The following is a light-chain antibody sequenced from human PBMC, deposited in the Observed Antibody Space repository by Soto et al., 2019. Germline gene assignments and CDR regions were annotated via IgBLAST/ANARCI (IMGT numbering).Light chain of an antibody. CDR1: SSDVGGYKY. Sequence: QSALTQPPSASGSPGQSVTISCTGTSSDVGGYKYVSWYQQHPGKAPKLMIYEVSKRPSGVPDRFSGSKSGNTASLTVSGLQAEDEADDYCSSYAGSNDVIFGGGTKLTVL. V-gene: IGLV2-8*01. CDR3: SSYAGSNDVI. CDR2: EVS. J-gene: IGLJ2*01.